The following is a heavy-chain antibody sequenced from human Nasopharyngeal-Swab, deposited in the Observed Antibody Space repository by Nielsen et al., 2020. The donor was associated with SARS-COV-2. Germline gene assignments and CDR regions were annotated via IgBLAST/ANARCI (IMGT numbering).Heavy chain of an antibody. CDR3: ARDMSDYGDYAYNWFDP. V-gene: IGHV3-48*01. J-gene: IGHJ5*02. D-gene: IGHD4-17*01. CDR2: ISSSSSTI. CDR1: GFTFSSYS. Sequence: GESLKISCAASGFTFSSYSMNWVRQAPGKVLEWVSYISSSSSTIYYADSVKGRFTISRDNAKNSLYLQMNSLRAEDTAMYYCARDMSDYGDYAYNWFDPWGQGTLVTVSS.